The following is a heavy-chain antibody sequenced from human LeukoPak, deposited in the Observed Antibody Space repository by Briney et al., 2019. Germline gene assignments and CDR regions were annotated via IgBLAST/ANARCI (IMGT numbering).Heavy chain of an antibody. Sequence: GGSLRLSCAASGFTFSSYGMSWVRQAPGKGLEWVSAISGSGGSTYYADSVKGRFTISRDNSKNTLYLQMNSLRAEDTAVYYCAKDGSPYYGDYYFDYWGQGTLVTVSS. CDR3: AKDGSPYYGDYYFDY. V-gene: IGHV3-23*01. J-gene: IGHJ4*02. CDR2: ISGSGGST. CDR1: GFTFSSYG. D-gene: IGHD4-17*01.